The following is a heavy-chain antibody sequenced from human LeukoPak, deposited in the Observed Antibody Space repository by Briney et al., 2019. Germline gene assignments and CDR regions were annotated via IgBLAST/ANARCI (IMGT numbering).Heavy chain of an antibody. V-gene: IGHV3-23*01. J-gene: IGHJ4*02. D-gene: IGHD6-13*01. CDR2: ISGSSGST. CDR3: AKDSPPAPLSIAAADY. Sequence: PGGSLRLSCAASGFTFSSYAMSWVRQAPGKGLEWVSVISGSSGSTYYADSVKGRFTISRDNSKNTLYLQMNSLRAEDTAVYYCAKDSPPAPLSIAAADYWGQGTLVTVSS. CDR1: GFTFSSYA.